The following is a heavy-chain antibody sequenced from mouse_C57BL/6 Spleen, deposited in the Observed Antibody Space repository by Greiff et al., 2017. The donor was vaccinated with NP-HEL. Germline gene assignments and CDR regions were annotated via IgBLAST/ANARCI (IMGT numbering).Heavy chain of an antibody. CDR2: FYPGSGSI. CDR3: ARHEGSLYGSSALYAMDY. J-gene: IGHJ4*01. D-gene: IGHD1-1*01. Sequence: VQLQESGAELVKPGASVKLSCKASGYTFTEYTIHWVKQRSGQGLEWIGWFYPGSGSIKYNEKFKDKATLTADKSSSTVYMELSRLTSEDSAVYFCARHEGSLYGSSALYAMDYWGQGTSVTVSS. CDR1: GYTFTEYT. V-gene: IGHV1-62-2*01.